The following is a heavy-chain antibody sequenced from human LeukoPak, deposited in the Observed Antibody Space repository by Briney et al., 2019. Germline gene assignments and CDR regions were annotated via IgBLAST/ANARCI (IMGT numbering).Heavy chain of an antibody. CDR1: GFTFSDYY. J-gene: IGHJ4*02. CDR3: TRVDSSGYYFDS. D-gene: IGHD6-19*01. Sequence: GGSLRLSCAASGFTFSDYYMSWIRQAPGKGLDWVSYISSRDNTIYYADSVKGRFTISRDNAKNFLYLQMNSLRAEDTAMYYCTRVDSSGYYFDSWGQGTLVTVSS. V-gene: IGHV3-11*01. CDR2: ISSRDNTI.